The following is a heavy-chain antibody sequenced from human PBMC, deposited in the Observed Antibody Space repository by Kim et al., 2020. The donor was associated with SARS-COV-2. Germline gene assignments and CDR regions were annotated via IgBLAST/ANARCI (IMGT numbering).Heavy chain of an antibody. V-gene: IGHV3-23*01. CDR2: ISGSGTST. Sequence: GGSLRLSCAASGFSFSSHAMSWVRQAPGKGLEWVSGISGSGTSTYYADSVKGRFTISRDNSRNTLYLQMNSLRAEDTAVYYCARDHIVGTGGGQGTLVTASS. J-gene: IGHJ4*02. CDR3: ARDHIVGTG. D-gene: IGHD1-26*01. CDR1: GFSFSSHA.